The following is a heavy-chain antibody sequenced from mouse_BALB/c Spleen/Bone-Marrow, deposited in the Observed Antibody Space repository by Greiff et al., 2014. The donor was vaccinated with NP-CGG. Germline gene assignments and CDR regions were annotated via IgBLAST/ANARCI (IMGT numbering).Heavy chain of an antibody. CDR1: GFDFSRYW. CDR2: INPDSSTI. Sequence: EVQLQQSGCGLVQPGGSLKLSCAASGFDFSRYWMSWVRQAPGKGLEWIGEINPDSSTINYTPSLKDKFIISRDNAKNTLYLQMRKVRSEDTALYYCARQGYYGYSDYWGQGTTLTVSS. J-gene: IGHJ2*01. CDR3: ARQGYYGYSDY. D-gene: IGHD1-2*01. V-gene: IGHV4-1*02.